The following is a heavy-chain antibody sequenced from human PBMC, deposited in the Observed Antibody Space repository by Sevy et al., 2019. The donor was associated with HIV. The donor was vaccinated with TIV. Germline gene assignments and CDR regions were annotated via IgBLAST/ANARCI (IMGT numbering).Heavy chain of an antibody. J-gene: IGHJ4*02. Sequence: GGSLRLSCAASGFSIRSFWMNWVRQTPGKGLEWLANINEDGTQSYFMDSVKGRFTISRDNADNSVYLYLYSLRVEDTAIYYGVGALQGVDAYWGQGTLVTVSS. V-gene: IGHV3-7*03. CDR1: GFSIRSFW. CDR3: VGALQGVDAY. CDR2: INEDGTQS. D-gene: IGHD1-1*01.